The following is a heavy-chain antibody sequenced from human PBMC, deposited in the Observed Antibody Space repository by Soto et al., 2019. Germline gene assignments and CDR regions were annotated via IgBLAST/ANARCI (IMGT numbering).Heavy chain of an antibody. Sequence: PGGALCPSSAASCVAVSSYTMIFIRHTPSKGLECGSSVSASGRSTYYGDSLKSRYTISRDNAKNTLNLHIKSLGVEDSDVYYCAKDRGGFARGWEYYDFWGQGTKVNV. D-gene: IGHD6-19*01. CDR2: VSASGRST. CDR3: AKDRGGFARGWEYYDF. V-gene: IGHV3-23*01. CDR1: CVAVSSYT. J-gene: IGHJ4*02.